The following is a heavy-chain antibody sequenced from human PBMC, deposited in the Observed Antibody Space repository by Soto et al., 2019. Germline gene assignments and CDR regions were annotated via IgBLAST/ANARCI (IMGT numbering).Heavy chain of an antibody. CDR1: GFTFSNYA. J-gene: IGHJ4*02. CDR3: AKDEPNSRQYYDSNPFDY. D-gene: IGHD3-22*01. CDR2: ISGSGGST. V-gene: IGHV3-23*01. Sequence: PGGSLRLSWAASGFTFSNYAMSWVRQAPGKGLEWVSAISGSGGSTYYADSVKGRFTISRDNSKNTLYLQMNSLRAEDTAVYYCAKDEPNSRQYYDSNPFDYWGQGTLVTVSS.